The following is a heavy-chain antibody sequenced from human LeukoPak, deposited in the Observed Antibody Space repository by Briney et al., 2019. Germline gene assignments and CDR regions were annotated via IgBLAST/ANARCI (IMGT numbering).Heavy chain of an antibody. CDR3: ARTDYYDSSGYYP. V-gene: IGHV1-69*05. J-gene: IGHJ5*02. CDR1: GGTFSSYA. D-gene: IGHD3-22*01. CDR2: IIPIFGTA. Sequence: GASVTVSCKASGGTFSSYAISWVRQAPGQGLEWMGEIIPIFGTANYAQKFQGRVTITTDESTSTAYMELSSLRSEDTAVYYCARTDYYDSSGYYPWGQGTLVTVSS.